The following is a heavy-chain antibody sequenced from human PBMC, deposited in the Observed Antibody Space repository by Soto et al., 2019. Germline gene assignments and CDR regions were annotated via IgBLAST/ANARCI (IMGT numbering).Heavy chain of an antibody. CDR3: ATGRIVFLEWLLFDAFDI. CDR1: GGSISSYY. D-gene: IGHD3-3*01. V-gene: IGHV4-59*01. CDR2: IYYSGST. J-gene: IGHJ3*02. Sequence: SETLSLTCTVSGGSISSYYWSWIRQPPGKGLEWIGYIYYSGSTNYNPSLKSRVTISVDTSKNQFSLKLSSVTAADTAVYYCATGRIVFLEWLLFDAFDIWGQGTMVTVSS.